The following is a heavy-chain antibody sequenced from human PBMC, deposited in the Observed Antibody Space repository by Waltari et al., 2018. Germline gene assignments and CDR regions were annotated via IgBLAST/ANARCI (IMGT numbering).Heavy chain of an antibody. Sequence: EVQLVESGGVVVQPGGSLRLSCAASGFTFDDYAMHWVRPAPGKGLEWVSLISWDGGSTYYADSVKGRFTISRDNSKNSLYLQMNSLRAEDTALYYCAKEAAARYYYYYYYMDVWGKGTTVTVSS. CDR2: ISWDGGST. CDR3: AKEAAARYYYYYYYMDV. CDR1: GFTFDDYA. J-gene: IGHJ6*03. D-gene: IGHD6-13*01. V-gene: IGHV3-43D*03.